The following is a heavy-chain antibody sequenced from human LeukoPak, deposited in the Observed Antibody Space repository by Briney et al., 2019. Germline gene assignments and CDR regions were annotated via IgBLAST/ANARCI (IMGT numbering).Heavy chain of an antibody. CDR1: GYTLTELS. J-gene: IGHJ4*02. V-gene: IGHV1-24*01. CDR2: FDPEDGET. D-gene: IGHD2-21*01. Sequence: ASVKVSCKVSGYTLTELSMHWVRQAPGKGLEWMGGFDPEDGETIYAQKFQGRVTMTEDTSTDTAYMELSSLRSEDTAVYYCARVAYCGGDCYTTYFDYWGQGTLVTVSS. CDR3: ARVAYCGGDCYTTYFDY.